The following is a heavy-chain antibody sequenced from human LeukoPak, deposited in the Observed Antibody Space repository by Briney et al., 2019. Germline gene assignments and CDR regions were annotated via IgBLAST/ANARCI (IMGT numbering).Heavy chain of an antibody. D-gene: IGHD6-13*01. CDR1: GFTVSNNY. J-gene: IGHJ4*02. CDR3: ARDIAAAGNLDY. CDR2: IYSGGNT. Sequence: GGSLRLSCAASGFTVSNNYMSWVRQAPGKGLEWVSVIYSGGNTYYADSVKGRFAISRDYSRNTVYLQMNSLRAEDTAVYYCARDIAAAGNLDYWGQGTLVTVSS. V-gene: IGHV3-53*01.